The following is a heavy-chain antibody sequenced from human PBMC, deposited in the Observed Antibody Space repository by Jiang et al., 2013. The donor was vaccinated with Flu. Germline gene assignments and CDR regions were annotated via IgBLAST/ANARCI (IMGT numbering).Heavy chain of an antibody. J-gene: IGHJ3*02. D-gene: IGHD2-21*01. V-gene: IGHV3-9*01. Sequence: GSVEGRFTISRDNAKNSLYLQMTNMDPVDTATYYCARSYSPAGMDIWGQGTMVTVSS. CDR3: ARSYSPAGMDI.